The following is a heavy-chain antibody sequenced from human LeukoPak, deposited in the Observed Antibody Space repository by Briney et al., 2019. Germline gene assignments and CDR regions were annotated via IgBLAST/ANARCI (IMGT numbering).Heavy chain of an antibody. J-gene: IGHJ4*02. CDR1: GFTVSSNY. V-gene: IGHV3-53*01. Sequence: GGSLRLSCAASGFTVSSNYMNWVRQAPGKGLEWVSVIYSGGSTYYADSVKGRFTIYRDNSKNTLYLQMNSLRAEDTAVYYCARARYGSSWIDYWGQGTLVTVSS. CDR2: IYSGGST. D-gene: IGHD6-13*01. CDR3: ARARYGSSWIDY.